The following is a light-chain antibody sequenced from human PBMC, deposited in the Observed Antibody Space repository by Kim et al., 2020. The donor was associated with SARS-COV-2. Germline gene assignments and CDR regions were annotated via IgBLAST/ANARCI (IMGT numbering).Light chain of an antibody. CDR3: SSYAGNNNVV. V-gene: IGLV2-8*01. Sequence: QSALTQPPSASGSPGQSVTISCTGTSSDVGSYKFVSWYQHHPGKAPKLMIYEVSMRPSGVPDRFSGSKSGNTASLTVSGLQAEDEADYYCSSYAGNNNVVFGGGTQLTVL. CDR2: EVS. CDR1: SSDVGSYKF. J-gene: IGLJ3*02.